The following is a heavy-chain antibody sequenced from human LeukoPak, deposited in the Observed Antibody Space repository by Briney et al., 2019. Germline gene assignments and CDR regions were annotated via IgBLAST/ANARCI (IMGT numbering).Heavy chain of an antibody. CDR2: IYYSGST. CDR3: ARSPMTTDPFFDY. D-gene: IGHD4-17*01. CDR1: GGSISSGDYY. Sequence: SQTLPLTCTVSGGSISSGDYYWSWIRQPPGKGLEWIGYIYYSGSTYYNPSLKSRVTISVDTSKNQFSLKLSSVTAADTAVYYCARSPMTTDPFFDYWGQGTLVTVSS. V-gene: IGHV4-30-4*01. J-gene: IGHJ4*02.